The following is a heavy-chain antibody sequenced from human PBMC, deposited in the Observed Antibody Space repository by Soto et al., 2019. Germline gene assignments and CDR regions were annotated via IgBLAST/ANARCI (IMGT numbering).Heavy chain of an antibody. J-gene: IGHJ4*02. CDR2: ISYSGST. Sequence: SETLSLTCTVSGGSVSSGSYYWSWIRQPPGKGLEWIGYISYSGSTSYNSSLKSRVTISKGTSENQFSLKLSSVTAADTAVYYCARYRTGGTGFDYWGQGTLVTVSS. D-gene: IGHD1-1*01. CDR1: GGSVSSGSYY. CDR3: ARYRTGGTGFDY. V-gene: IGHV4-61*01.